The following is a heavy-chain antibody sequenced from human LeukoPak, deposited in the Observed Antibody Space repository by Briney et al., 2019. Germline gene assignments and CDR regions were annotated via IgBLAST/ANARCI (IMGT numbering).Heavy chain of an antibody. J-gene: IGHJ4*02. V-gene: IGHV1-2*06. CDR2: INPNGGAP. D-gene: IGHD4-23*01. CDR1: GYTFTGDY. Sequence: ASVKVSCKASGYTFTGDYMHWVRQAPGQGLEWMGRINPNGGAPNYAQKFQGRVTMTRDTSISTAYMELSRLRSDDTAVYYCASRAGGNSDFDYWGQGTLVTVSS. CDR3: ASRAGGNSDFDY.